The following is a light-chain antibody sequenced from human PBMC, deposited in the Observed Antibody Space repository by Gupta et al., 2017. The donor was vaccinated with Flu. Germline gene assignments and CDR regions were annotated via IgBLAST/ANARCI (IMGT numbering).Light chain of an antibody. CDR2: WSS. J-gene: IGKJ2*01. Sequence: DTVIPQSPAFLPLSLGDRATINCKSSQSVFWDSDKKNYLAWYQQKPGQPPKVLFYWSSTRESGVPDRFGGSGSATDFTLTISSLQAEDVAVYYCQQYYSSPYTFGQGTKLEI. CDR3: QQYYSSPYT. CDR1: QSVFWDSDKKNY. V-gene: IGKV4-1*01.